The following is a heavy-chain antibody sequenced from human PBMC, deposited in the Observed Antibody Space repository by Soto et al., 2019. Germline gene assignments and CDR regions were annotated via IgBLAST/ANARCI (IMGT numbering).Heavy chain of an antibody. J-gene: IGHJ4*02. Sequence: QVQLQESGPGLVKPSQTLSLTCTVSGGSISSGDYYWSWIRQPPGKGLEWIGYIYYSGSTYYNPSLKSRVTLAVDTSKNQFSLKLSSVTAADTAVYYCARERRSMVRGVIFDYWGQGTLVTVSS. CDR3: ARERRSMVRGVIFDY. CDR1: GGSISSGDYY. V-gene: IGHV4-30-4*01. D-gene: IGHD3-10*01. CDR2: IYYSGST.